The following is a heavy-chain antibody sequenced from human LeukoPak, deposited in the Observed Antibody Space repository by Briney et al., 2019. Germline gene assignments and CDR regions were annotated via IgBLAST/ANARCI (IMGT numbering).Heavy chain of an antibody. D-gene: IGHD3-22*01. CDR3: ARTYYYDSSGYYYWDLDY. V-gene: IGHV1-18*01. CDR2: ISAYSGNT. J-gene: IGHJ4*02. CDR1: GYTFSRYG. Sequence: ASVKVSCKASGYTFSRYGINWVRQAPGQGLEWVGRISAYSGNTDYAQNLQGRVTMTTDTSTNTAYMDLRNLTSDDTAVYYCARTYYYDSSGYYYWDLDYWGQGTLVTVSS.